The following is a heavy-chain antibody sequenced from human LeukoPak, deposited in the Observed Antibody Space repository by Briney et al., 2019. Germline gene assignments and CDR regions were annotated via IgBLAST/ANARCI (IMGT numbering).Heavy chain of an antibody. Sequence: SETLCLTCTVSGGSISSTTYYWGWVRQPPGKGLEWIGCIYYSGSTYYIPSLKSRVTISLHTSKNQFSLKLSSVTAADTAVYYCARHRRHFDFSTGYYAGPFDIWGQGTMVTVSS. CDR1: GGSISSTTYY. D-gene: IGHD3/OR15-3a*01. J-gene: IGHJ3*02. V-gene: IGHV4-39*01. CDR2: IYYSGST. CDR3: ARHRRHFDFSTGYYAGPFDI.